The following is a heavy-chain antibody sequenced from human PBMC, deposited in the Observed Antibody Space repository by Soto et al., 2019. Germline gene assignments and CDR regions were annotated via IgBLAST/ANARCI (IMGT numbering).Heavy chain of an antibody. CDR3: ARDYPMVRGVITNYGMDV. J-gene: IGHJ6*02. CDR1: GGTFSSYA. D-gene: IGHD3-10*01. Sequence: ASVKVSCKASGGTFSSYAISWVRQAPGQGLEWMGGIIPILGTANYAQKFQGRVTITADESTSTAYMELSSLRSEDTAVYYCARDYPMVRGVITNYGMDVWGQGTTVTAP. CDR2: IIPILGTA. V-gene: IGHV1-69*13.